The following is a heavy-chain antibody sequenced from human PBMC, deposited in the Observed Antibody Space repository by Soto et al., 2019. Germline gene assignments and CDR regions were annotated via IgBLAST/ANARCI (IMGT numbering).Heavy chain of an antibody. V-gene: IGHV3-23*01. Sequence: GGSLRLSCAASGFTFSSYAMSWVRQAPGKGLEWVSAISGSGGSTYYADSVKGRFTISRDNSKNTLYLQMNSLRAEDTAVYYCERYCSSTSCYWFTGYYYGMDVWGQGTTVTVSS. CDR1: GFTFSSYA. D-gene: IGHD2-2*01. J-gene: IGHJ6*02. CDR2: ISGSGGST. CDR3: ERYCSSTSCYWFTGYYYGMDV.